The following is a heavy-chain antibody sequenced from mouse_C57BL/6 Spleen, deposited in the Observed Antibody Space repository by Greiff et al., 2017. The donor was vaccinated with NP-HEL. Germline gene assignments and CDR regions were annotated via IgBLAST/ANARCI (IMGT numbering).Heavy chain of an antibody. V-gene: IGHV1-59*01. J-gene: IGHJ2*01. Sequence: QVQLQQPGAELVRPGTSVTLSCKASGYTFTSYWMHWVKQRPGQGLEWIGVIDPSDSYTNYNQKFKGKATLTVDTSSSTAYMQLSSLTSEDSAVYYCASDGYYHFDYWGQGTTLTVSS. CDR1: GYTFTSYW. CDR2: IDPSDSYT. D-gene: IGHD2-3*01. CDR3: ASDGYYHFDY.